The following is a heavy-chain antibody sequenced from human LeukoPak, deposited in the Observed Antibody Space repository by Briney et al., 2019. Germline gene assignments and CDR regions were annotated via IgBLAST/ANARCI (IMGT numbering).Heavy chain of an antibody. CDR2: VYHNGTP. J-gene: IGHJ6*02. V-gene: IGHV4-4*02. Sequence: SETLSLTCAVSVGSISSGNWWSWVRQSPGKGLEWIGEVYHNGTPNYNPSLKSRVPISADTFKNHFSLKLTSVTAADTAVYYCATAPILRGEAGEQYKYGMDVWGQGTTVIVSS. CDR3: ATAPILRGEAGEQYKYGMDV. CDR1: VGSISSGNW. D-gene: IGHD2-2*02.